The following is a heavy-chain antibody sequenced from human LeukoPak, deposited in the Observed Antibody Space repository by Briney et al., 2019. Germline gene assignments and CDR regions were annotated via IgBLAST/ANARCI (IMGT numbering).Heavy chain of an antibody. Sequence: SETLSLTCTVSGGSISSGGYYWSWIRQHPGKGLEWIGYIYYSGSTYYNPSLKSRVTISVDTSKNQFSLKLSSVTAADTAVYYCARSLALKVDAFDIWGQGTMVTASS. CDR2: IYYSGST. CDR1: GGSISSGGYY. J-gene: IGHJ3*02. V-gene: IGHV4-31*03. CDR3: ARSLALKVDAFDI. D-gene: IGHD5/OR15-5a*01.